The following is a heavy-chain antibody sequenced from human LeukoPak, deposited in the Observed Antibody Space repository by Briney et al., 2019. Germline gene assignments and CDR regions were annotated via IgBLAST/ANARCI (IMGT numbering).Heavy chain of an antibody. Sequence: GGSLRLSCAASGFTFSNYGMSWVRQAPGKGLEWVSGISGSGGSTYYADSVKGRFTISRDNSKNTLYLQMNSLRAEDTAVYYCAKGSRYYDSSGYTDYWGQGTLVTVSS. CDR1: GFTFSNYG. CDR2: ISGSGGST. CDR3: AKGSRYYDSSGYTDY. J-gene: IGHJ4*02. D-gene: IGHD3-22*01. V-gene: IGHV3-23*01.